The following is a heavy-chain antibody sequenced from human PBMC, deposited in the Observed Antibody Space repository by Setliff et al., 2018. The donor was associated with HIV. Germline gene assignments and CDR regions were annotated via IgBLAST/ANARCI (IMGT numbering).Heavy chain of an antibody. CDR2: MNPNSGVS. CDR3: ARGKGVGGVIITGGLDV. J-gene: IGHJ6*02. D-gene: IGHD3-10*01. CDR1: GHTFTNYD. Sequence: ASVKVSCKPSGHTFTNYDIHWMRRATGQRLEWMGWMNPNSGVSGYALKFHDRVTMTRDTSITTAYMELSSLTSEDTAVYYCARGKGVGGVIITGGLDVWGQGTTVTVSS. V-gene: IGHV1-8*01.